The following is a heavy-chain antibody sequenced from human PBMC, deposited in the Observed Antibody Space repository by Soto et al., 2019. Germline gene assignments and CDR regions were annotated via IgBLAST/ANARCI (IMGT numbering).Heavy chain of an antibody. Sequence: GGSLRLSCAASGFTFSSYSMNWVRRAPGKGLEWVSSISSSSSYIYYADSVKGRFTISRDNAKNSLYLQMNSLRAEDTAVYYCARTSVSYSSSGFDPWGQGTLVTVSS. J-gene: IGHJ5*02. CDR3: ARTSVSYSSSGFDP. CDR2: ISSSSSYI. D-gene: IGHD6-6*01. CDR1: GFTFSSYS. V-gene: IGHV3-21*01.